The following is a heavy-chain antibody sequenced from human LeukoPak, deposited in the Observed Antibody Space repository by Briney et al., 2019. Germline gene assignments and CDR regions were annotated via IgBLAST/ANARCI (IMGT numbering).Heavy chain of an antibody. Sequence: GGSLRLSCAASGFTFPSYAMSWVRQAPGKGLEWVSAISDSSYSTFYADSVKGRFTVSRDDSQYTLSLQMNSLRAEDTGVYYCAKDYPALGYCISSTCSFFDYWGQGILVTVSS. V-gene: IGHV3-23*01. CDR2: ISDSSYST. CDR3: AKDYPALGYCISSTCSFFDY. J-gene: IGHJ4*02. CDR1: GFTFPSYA. D-gene: IGHD2-2*01.